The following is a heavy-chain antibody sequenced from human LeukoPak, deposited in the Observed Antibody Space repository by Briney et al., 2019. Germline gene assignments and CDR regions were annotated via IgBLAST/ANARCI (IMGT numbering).Heavy chain of an antibody. CDR1: GGSISSYY. Sequence: SETLSLTCTVSGGSISSYYWSWIRQPPGKGLEWIGEINHSGSTSYNPSLKSRVTISVDTSKNQFSLKLSSVTAADTAVYYCAFSYYYDSSGYSDDYWGQGTLVTVSS. CDR3: AFSYYYDSSGYSDDY. V-gene: IGHV4-34*01. J-gene: IGHJ4*02. D-gene: IGHD3-22*01. CDR2: INHSGST.